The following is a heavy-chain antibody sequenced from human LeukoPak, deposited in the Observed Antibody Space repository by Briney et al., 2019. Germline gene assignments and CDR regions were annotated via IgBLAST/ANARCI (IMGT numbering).Heavy chain of an antibody. CDR3: ASPYSSGWYSFDY. D-gene: IGHD6-19*01. CDR2: IYSGGST. Sequence: PGGSLRLSCAASGFTVSRNYVSWVRRAPGKGLEWVSVIYSGGSTYYADSVKGRFTISRDNSKNTLYLQMNSLRAEDTAVYYCASPYSSGWYSFDYWGQGTLVTVSS. CDR1: GFTVSRNY. J-gene: IGHJ4*02. V-gene: IGHV3-66*01.